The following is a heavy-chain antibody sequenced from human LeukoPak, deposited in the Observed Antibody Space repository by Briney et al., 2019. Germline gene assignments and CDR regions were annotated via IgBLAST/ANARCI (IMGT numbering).Heavy chain of an antibody. V-gene: IGHV4-39*07. CDR2: IDYSGST. CDR1: GGSISSSSYY. D-gene: IGHD6-19*01. Sequence: RTSETLSLTCTVSGGSISSSSYYWGWIRQPPGQGLEWIGSIDYSGSTYSNPSLKSRVTVSVDTAKNQFSLKLSSVTAADTAVYYCARDRRAGTFEERFDHWGQGTLVTVSS. CDR3: ARDRRAGTFEERFDH. J-gene: IGHJ4*02.